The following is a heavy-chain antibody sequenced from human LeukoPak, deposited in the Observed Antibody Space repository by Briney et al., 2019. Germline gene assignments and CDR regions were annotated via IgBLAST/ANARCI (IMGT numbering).Heavy chain of an antibody. CDR2: IWYDGSNK. V-gene: IGHV3-33*01. D-gene: IGHD6-19*01. CDR1: GFTFSSYG. CDR3: ARDPSEGCFDY. J-gene: IGHJ4*02. Sequence: GRSLRLSCAASGFTFSSYGMHWVRQAPGKGLEWVAVIWYDGSNKYYADSVKGRFTISRDNSKNTLYLQMNSLRAEDTAVYYCARDPSEGCFDYWGQGTLVTVSS.